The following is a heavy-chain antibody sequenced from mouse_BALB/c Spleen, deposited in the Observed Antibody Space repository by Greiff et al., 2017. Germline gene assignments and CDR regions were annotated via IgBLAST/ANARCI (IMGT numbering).Heavy chain of an antibody. V-gene: IGHV6-6*02. J-gene: IGHJ1*01. Sequence: EVQLVESGGGLVQPGGSMKLSCVASGFTFSNYWMNWVRQSPEKGLEWVAEIRLKSNNYATHYAESVKGRFTISRDDSKSSVYLQMNNLRAEDTGIYYCTPYGSRYFDVWGAGTTVTVSS. CDR2: IRLKSNNYAT. CDR1: GFTFSNYW. D-gene: IGHD1-1*01. CDR3: TPYGSRYFDV.